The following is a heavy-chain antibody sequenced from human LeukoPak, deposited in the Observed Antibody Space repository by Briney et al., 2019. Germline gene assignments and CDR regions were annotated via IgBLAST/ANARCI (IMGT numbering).Heavy chain of an antibody. CDR2: ISYDGSNK. Sequence: GRSLRLSCAASGFTFSSYGMHWVRQAPGKGLEWVAVISYDGSNKYYADSVKGRFTISRDNSKSTLYLQMNSLRAEDTAVYYCAKDRGGDYPFNGMDVWGQGTTVTVSS. J-gene: IGHJ6*02. CDR3: AKDRGGDYPFNGMDV. D-gene: IGHD4-17*01. CDR1: GFTFSSYG. V-gene: IGHV3-30*18.